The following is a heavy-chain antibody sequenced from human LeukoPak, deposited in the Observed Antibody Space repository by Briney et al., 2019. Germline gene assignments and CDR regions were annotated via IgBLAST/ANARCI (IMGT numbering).Heavy chain of an antibody. CDR2: INHSGST. CDR1: GGSFSGYY. D-gene: IGHD3-10*01. CDR3: AREGSHYYGSGSYGWLDP. Sequence: SETLSLTCAVYGGSFSGYYWSWIRQPPGKGLEWIGEINHSGSTNYNPSLKSRVTISVDTSKNQFSLKLSSVTAADTAVYYCAREGSHYYGSGSYGWLDPWGQGTLVTVSS. V-gene: IGHV4-34*01. J-gene: IGHJ5*02.